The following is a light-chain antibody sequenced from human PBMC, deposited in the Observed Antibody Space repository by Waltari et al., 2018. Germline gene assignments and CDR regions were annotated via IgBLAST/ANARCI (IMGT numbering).Light chain of an antibody. CDR2: YDR. CDR1: NSGSYC. CDR3: QVWHADIDPGV. J-gene: IGLJ1*01. V-gene: IGLV3-21*04. Sequence: SYVLTQPPSVSVAPGEKARITCWGDNSGSYCVHWYQQKPGQAPVFVIFYDRDRPPWSPARFSGSNSGNTATLTITSVEAGDEARYYCQVWHADIDPGVFGTGTEVTVL.